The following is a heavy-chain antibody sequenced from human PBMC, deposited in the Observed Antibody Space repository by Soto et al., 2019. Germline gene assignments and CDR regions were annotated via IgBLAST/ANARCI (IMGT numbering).Heavy chain of an antibody. CDR1: GFTFSTYA. D-gene: IGHD3-10*01. V-gene: IGHV3-23*01. CDR2: ISDSGGST. CDR3: AKDAYFGSGTYYFDN. Sequence: LRLSCVASGFTFSTYAMSWVRQAPGKGLEWVSVISDSGGSTDYADSVKGRFTISRDNSKHTLYLQMNSLRAEDTAVYYCAKDAYFGSGTYYFDNWGQGTLVTVSS. J-gene: IGHJ4*02.